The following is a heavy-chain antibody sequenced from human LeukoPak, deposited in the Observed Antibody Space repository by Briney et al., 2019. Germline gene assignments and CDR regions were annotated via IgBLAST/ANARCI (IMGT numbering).Heavy chain of an antibody. CDR2: IYYSGST. V-gene: IGHV4-30-4*01. CDR1: GGSISSGDYY. D-gene: IGHD3-16*01. Sequence: SETLSLTCTVSGGSISSGDYYWTWIRQPPGKGLEWIGYIYYSGSTYYNPSLKSRVTISVDTSKNQFSPKLSSVTAADTAVYYCAREVGANAFDIWGQGTMVTISS. CDR3: AREVGANAFDI. J-gene: IGHJ3*02.